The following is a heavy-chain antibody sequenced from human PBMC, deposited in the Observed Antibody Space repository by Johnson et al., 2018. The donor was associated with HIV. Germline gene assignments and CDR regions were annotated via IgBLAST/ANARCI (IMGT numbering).Heavy chain of an antibody. CDR3: ARALKTAKVEIDYYGSGSSGDAFDI. V-gene: IGHV3-30-3*01. J-gene: IGHJ3*02. CDR1: GFTFSSYA. CDR2: ISYDGSNK. Sequence: QVQLVESGGCVVQPGRSLRLSCAASGFTFSSYAMHWVRQAPGKGLEWVAVISYDGSNKYYADSVKGRFTISRDNSKNTLYLQMNSLRAEDTAVYYCARALKTAKVEIDYYGSGSSGDAFDIWGQGTMVTVAS. D-gene: IGHD3-10*01.